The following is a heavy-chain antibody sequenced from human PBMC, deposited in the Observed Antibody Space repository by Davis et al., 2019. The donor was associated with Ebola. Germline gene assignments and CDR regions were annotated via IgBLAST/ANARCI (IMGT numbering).Heavy chain of an antibody. V-gene: IGHV4-34*01. D-gene: IGHD4-23*01. J-gene: IGHJ6*02. CDR2: VDHSGRT. Sequence: SETLSLTCAVYGGTFIDYYWSWIRQPPGKGLEWIGEVDHSGRTNYNPSLKSRVTISVDKSKNQFSLKLSSVTAADTAVYYCARGGNSPHFYYYGMDVWGQGTTVTVSS. CDR3: ARGGNSPHFYYYGMDV. CDR1: GGTFIDYY.